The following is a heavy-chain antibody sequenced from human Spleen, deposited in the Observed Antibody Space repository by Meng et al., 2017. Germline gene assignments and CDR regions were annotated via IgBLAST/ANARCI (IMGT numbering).Heavy chain of an antibody. CDR2: IKSKTDGGTT. CDR1: GFTFSYAW. Sequence: GESLKISCSASGFTFSYAWMSWVRQAPGKGLEWVGRIKSKTDGGTTDYAAPVKVRFTISRDDSKNTLYLQMNSLKTEDTAVYYCTCLYYGSGSYYRYWGQGTLVTVSS. CDR3: TCLYYGSGSYYRY. D-gene: IGHD3-10*01. V-gene: IGHV3-15*01. J-gene: IGHJ4*02.